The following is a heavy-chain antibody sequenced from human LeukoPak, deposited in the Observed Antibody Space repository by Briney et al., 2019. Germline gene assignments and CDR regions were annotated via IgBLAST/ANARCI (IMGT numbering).Heavy chain of an antibody. D-gene: IGHD3-16*01. J-gene: IGHJ4*02. CDR1: GFTFSSYA. Sequence: GGSLRLSCAASGFTFSSYAMHWVRQAPGKGLEWVAVISYDGSNKYYADSAKGRFTISRDNSKNTLYLQMNSLRAEDTAVYYCARDGKMGDYVSFDSWGQGTLVTASS. V-gene: IGHV3-30*04. CDR3: ARDGKMGDYVSFDS. CDR2: ISYDGSNK.